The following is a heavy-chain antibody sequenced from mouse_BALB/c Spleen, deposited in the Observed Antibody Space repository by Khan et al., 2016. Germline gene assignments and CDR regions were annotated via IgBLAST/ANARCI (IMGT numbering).Heavy chain of an antibody. CDR1: VFNIKDTY. J-gene: IGHJ1*01. CDR3: AGTYCDV. D-gene: IGHD3-3*01. V-gene: IGHV14-3*02. CDR2: IDPANGNT. Sequence: IQLQQSGAELVKPGASVKLSCTASVFNIKDTYMHWVKQRPEQGLEWIGRIDPANGNTKYDPQFQGKAPITADTSSKPAYLQLRSLTSADTAVDYCAGTYCDVWCAGTTVTVSS.